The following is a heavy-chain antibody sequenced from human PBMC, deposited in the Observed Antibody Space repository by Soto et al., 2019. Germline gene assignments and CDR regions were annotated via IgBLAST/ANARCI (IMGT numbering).Heavy chain of an antibody. V-gene: IGHV3-30*03. D-gene: IGHD2-15*01. CDR1: GFTFSSYD. CDR2: ISYDGSNK. CDR3: ATKLVAATSDY. J-gene: IGHJ4*02. Sequence: GGSLRLSCAASGFTFSSYDMHWVRQAPGKGLEWVAVISYDGSNKYYADSVKGRFTISRDKSKNTLYLQMNSLRTEDTAVYYCATKLVAATSDYWGQGTLVTVSS.